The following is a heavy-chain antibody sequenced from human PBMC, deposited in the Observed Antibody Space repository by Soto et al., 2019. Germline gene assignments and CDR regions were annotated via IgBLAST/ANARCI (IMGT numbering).Heavy chain of an antibody. D-gene: IGHD2-2*01. CDR2: INPSGGST. Sequence: ASVKVSCKASGYSFTSYYMHWVRQAPGQGLEWMGIINPSGGSTSYAQKFQGRVTMTRDTSTSTVYMELSSLRSEDTAAYYCASVPNKGYCSSTRCSSNWCDPWGQGTLVTVSS. CDR3: ASVPNKGYCSSTRCSSNWCDP. J-gene: IGHJ5*02. CDR1: GYSFTSYY. V-gene: IGHV1-46*03.